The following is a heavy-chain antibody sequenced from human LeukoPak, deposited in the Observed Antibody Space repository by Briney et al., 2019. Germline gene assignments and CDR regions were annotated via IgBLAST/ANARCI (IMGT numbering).Heavy chain of an antibody. CDR3: VKEAYYGWGSSPTFYFDY. D-gene: IGHD3-10*01. CDR2: ISHDVKTT. Sequence: GKSLRLSCVASGFSFSDSVIHWVRQAPGKGLEWVAVISHDVKTTYYADSAKGRFTISRDNSRNTVFLQMNRLRPEDTAVYYCVKEAYYGWGSSPTFYFDYWGQGTRVTVSP. J-gene: IGHJ4*02. V-gene: IGHV3-30*04. CDR1: GFSFSDSV.